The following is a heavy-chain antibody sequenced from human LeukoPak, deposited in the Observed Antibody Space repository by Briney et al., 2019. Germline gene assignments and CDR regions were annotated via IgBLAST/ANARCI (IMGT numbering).Heavy chain of an antibody. Sequence: GGSLRLSCAASGFTFSSYWMSWVRQAPGKGLEWVANIKQDGSEKYYVDSVKGRFTISRDNAKKSLNLQMNSLRAEDTAVYYCARRRSYGFYYFDYWGQGTLVTVS. CDR1: GFTFSSYW. V-gene: IGHV3-7*05. CDR2: IKQDGSEK. D-gene: IGHD5-18*01. CDR3: ARRRSYGFYYFDY. J-gene: IGHJ4*02.